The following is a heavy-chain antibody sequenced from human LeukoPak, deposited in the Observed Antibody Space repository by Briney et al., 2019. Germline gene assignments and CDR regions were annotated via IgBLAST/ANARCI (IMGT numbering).Heavy chain of an antibody. Sequence: SQTLSLTCAVSGGSISSGGYSWSWIRQPPGKGLEWIGYIYYSGSTYYNPSLKSRVTISVDTSKNQFSLKLSSVTAADTAVYYCARGGYCSSTSCSHARWFDPWGQGTLVTVSS. CDR2: IYYSGST. CDR3: ARGGYCSSTSCSHARWFDP. V-gene: IGHV4-31*11. J-gene: IGHJ5*02. CDR1: GGSISSGGYS. D-gene: IGHD2-2*01.